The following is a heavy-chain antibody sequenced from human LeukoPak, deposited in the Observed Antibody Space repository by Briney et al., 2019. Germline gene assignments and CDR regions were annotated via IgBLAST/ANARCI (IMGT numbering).Heavy chain of an antibody. D-gene: IGHD2-2*01. CDR3: ARGRRGYQPGGSRFDP. V-gene: IGHV4-34*01. CDR1: GGSFSGYY. Sequence: PSETLSLTCAVYGGSFSGYYWSWTRQPPGKGLEWIGEINHGGSTNYNPSLKSRVTISVDTSKNQFSLKLSSVTAADTAVYYCARGRRGYQPGGSRFDPWGQGTLVTVSS. J-gene: IGHJ5*02. CDR2: INHGGST.